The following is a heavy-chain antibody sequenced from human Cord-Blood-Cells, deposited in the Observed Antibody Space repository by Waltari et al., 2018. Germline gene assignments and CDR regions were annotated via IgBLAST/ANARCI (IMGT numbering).Heavy chain of an antibody. CDR3: ARDQPINWGSTSGYWYFDL. Sequence: QVQLVQSGAEVKKPGASVKVSCKASGYTFTSYGISWVRQAPGQGLEWMGWISAYNGNTNYAQTLQGRVTMTTDTSTSTAYMELRSLRSDDTAVYYCARDQPINWGSTSGYWYFDLWGRGTLVTVSS. V-gene: IGHV1-18*01. CDR1: GYTFTSYG. D-gene: IGHD7-27*01. J-gene: IGHJ2*01. CDR2: ISAYNGNT.